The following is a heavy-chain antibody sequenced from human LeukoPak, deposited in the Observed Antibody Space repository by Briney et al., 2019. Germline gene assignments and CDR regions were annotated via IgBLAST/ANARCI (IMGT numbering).Heavy chain of an antibody. CDR2: IAYSGST. CDR3: GRMRGSSSSWYPIDY. CDR1: GVSISGNYYF. V-gene: IGHV4-39*01. J-gene: IGHJ4*02. D-gene: IGHD6-13*01. Sequence: PSETLSLTCNVSGVSISGNYYFWGWIRQPPGKGLEWIGSIAYSGSTYYNPSLKSRVTISADTSKNQFSLRLTSVTAADTAVYYCGRMRGSSSSWYPIDYWGQGTLVTVSS.